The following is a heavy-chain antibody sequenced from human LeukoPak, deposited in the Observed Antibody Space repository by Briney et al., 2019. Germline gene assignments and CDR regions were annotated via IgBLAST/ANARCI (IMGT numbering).Heavy chain of an antibody. J-gene: IGHJ4*02. V-gene: IGHV3-7*01. CDR2: IKQDGSEK. D-gene: IGHD3-22*01. Sequence: GGSLRLSCAASGFIFSSYWMSWVRQAPGEGLEWVANIKQDGSEKYYVDSVKGRFTISRDNAKNSLYLQMDSLRAEDTAVYYCARGGYYYDSSGYYDYWGQGTLVTVSS. CDR1: GFIFSSYW. CDR3: ARGGYYYDSSGYYDY.